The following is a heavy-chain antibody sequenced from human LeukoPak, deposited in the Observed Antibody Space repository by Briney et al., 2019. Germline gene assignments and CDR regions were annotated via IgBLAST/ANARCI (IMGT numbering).Heavy chain of an antibody. J-gene: IGHJ4*02. D-gene: IGHD5-12*01. CDR3: AKEGYSGYAFFDY. CDR1: GFTFSSYG. Sequence: GRSLRLSCAASGFTFSSYGMHWVRQAPGKGLEWVAGLWYDGSNEYYADSVKGRFAISRDNSKNTLFLQMNSLRDEDTAVYYCAKEGYSGYAFFDYWGQGTLVTVSS. CDR2: LWYDGSNE. V-gene: IGHV3-33*06.